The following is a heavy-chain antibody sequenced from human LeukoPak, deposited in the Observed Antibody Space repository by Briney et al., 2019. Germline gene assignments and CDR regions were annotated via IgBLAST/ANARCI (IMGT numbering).Heavy chain of an antibody. J-gene: IGHJ4*02. CDR1: GGSFSGYY. CDR2: INHSGST. CDR3: GVSSSSSKGSFDY. Sequence: SETLSLTCAVYGGSFSGYYWSWIRQPPGKGLKWIGEINHSGSTNYNPSLKSRVTISVDTSKNQFSLKLSSVTAADTAVYYCGVSSSSSKGSFDYWGQGTLVTVSS. D-gene: IGHD2-2*01. V-gene: IGHV4-34*01.